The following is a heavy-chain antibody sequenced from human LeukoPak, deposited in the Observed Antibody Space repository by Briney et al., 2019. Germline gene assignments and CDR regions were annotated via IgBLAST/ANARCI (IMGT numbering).Heavy chain of an antibody. CDR2: INPSGGGT. V-gene: IGHV1-46*01. D-gene: IGHD2/OR15-2a*01. Sequence: ASVKVSCKATGYTFSNYYMHWVRQAPGQGLEWMGIINPSGGGTSYAQKFQGRVTMTRDMSTSTVYMELSSLRSEDTAVYYCARLLNYYYYMDVWGKGTTVTVSS. J-gene: IGHJ6*03. CDR1: GYTFSNYY. CDR3: ARLLNYYYYMDV.